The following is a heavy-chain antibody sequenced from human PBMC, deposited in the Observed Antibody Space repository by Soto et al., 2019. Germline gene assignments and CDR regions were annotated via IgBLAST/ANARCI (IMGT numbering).Heavy chain of an antibody. V-gene: IGHV3-23*01. CDR2: ISGGGDTT. J-gene: IGHJ4*02. CDR1: EFTFNNYA. Sequence: EVQLLESGGGLVQPGGSLSLSCAASEFTFNNYALTWFRQPPGRGLEWVSAISGGGDTTSNADSVKGRFTASRDGSKNTLYLQMSSLRAEDTALYYCAKGRGGSGSLTPRVDFWGQGTLVTVSS. CDR3: AKGRGGSGSLTPRVDF. D-gene: IGHD3-10*01.